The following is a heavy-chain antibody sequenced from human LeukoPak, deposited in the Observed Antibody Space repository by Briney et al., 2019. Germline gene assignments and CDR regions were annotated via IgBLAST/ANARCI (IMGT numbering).Heavy chain of an antibody. J-gene: IGHJ4*02. CDR2: IIPILGIA. Sequence: ASVKVSCKASGGTFSSYAISWVRQAPGQGLEWMGRIIPILGIANYAQKFQGRVTITADKSTSTAYMELSSLRSEDTAVYYCASGGSELWSPFDYWGQGTLVTVSS. CDR1: GGTFSSYA. V-gene: IGHV1-69*04. D-gene: IGHD5-18*01. CDR3: ASGGSELWSPFDY.